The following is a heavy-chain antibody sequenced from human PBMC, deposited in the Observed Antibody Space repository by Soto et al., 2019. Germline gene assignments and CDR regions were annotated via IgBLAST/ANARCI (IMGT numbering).Heavy chain of an antibody. V-gene: IGHV4-59*01. Sequence: QEQLQESGPRLVKPSETLSLTCSVSGGSISNYHWSWIRQPPGKGLEWIGYISYTGSTNYSPTLTSRVTMLLATSKQQFSLKLSSVTAADTAVYYCARVAADAYWSGYDDYWGQGTLVTVSS. CDR1: GGSISNYH. CDR3: ARVAADAYWSGYDDY. CDR2: ISYTGST. J-gene: IGHJ4*02. D-gene: IGHD3-3*01.